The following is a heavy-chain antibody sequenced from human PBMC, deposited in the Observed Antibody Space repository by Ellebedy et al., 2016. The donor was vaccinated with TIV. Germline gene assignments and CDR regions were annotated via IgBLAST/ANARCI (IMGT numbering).Heavy chain of an antibody. CDR3: TTGYAVAGALDAFDI. CDR1: GFTFSNAW. V-gene: IGHV3-15*01. D-gene: IGHD6-19*01. CDR2: IKSKTDGGTT. J-gene: IGHJ3*02. Sequence: GGSLRLSXAASGFTFSNAWMSWVRQAPGKGLEWVGRIKSKTDGGTTDYAAPVKGRFTISRDDSKNTLYLQMNSLKTEDTAVYYCTTGYAVAGALDAFDIWGQGTMVTVSS.